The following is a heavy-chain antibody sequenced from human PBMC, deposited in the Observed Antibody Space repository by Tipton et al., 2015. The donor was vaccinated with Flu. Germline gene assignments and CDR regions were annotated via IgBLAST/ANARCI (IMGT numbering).Heavy chain of an antibody. CDR1: GGSISSSSYY. J-gene: IGHJ4*02. CDR2: IYYSGST. V-gene: IGHV4-39*01. D-gene: IGHD3-10*01. Sequence: TLSLTCTVSGGSISSSSYYWGWIRQPPGKGLEWIGSIYYSGSTYYNPSLKSRVTISVDTSKNQFSLKLSSVTAADTAVYYCAGTYYYASGGLFDFWGQGTLVTVSS. CDR3: AGTYYYASGGLFDF.